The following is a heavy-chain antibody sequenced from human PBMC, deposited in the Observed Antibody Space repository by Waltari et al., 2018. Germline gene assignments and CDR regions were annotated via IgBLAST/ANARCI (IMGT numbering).Heavy chain of an antibody. Sequence: QVQLQESGPGLVKPSQTLSLTCTASGGSIRSGAYYWSWIRQPPGKGREWIGYIYYSGSTYYNPSLKSRVTISVDTSKNQFSLKLSSVTAADTAVYYCARETMITFGGVIVAHDAFDIWGQGTMVTVSS. D-gene: IGHD3-16*02. V-gene: IGHV4-30-4*08. CDR2: IYYSGST. CDR1: GGSIRSGAYY. CDR3: ARETMITFGGVIVAHDAFDI. J-gene: IGHJ3*02.